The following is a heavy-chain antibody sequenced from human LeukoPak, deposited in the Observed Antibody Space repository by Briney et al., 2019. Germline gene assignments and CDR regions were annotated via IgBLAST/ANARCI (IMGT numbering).Heavy chain of an antibody. Sequence: GGSLRLSCAASGFTFSSYDMHWVRQATGKGLEWVSAIGTAGDTYYPGSVKGRFTISRENAKNSLYLQMNSLRAGDTAVYYCARGANPVMTTVTLYDYWGQGTLVTVSS. CDR2: IGTAGDT. V-gene: IGHV3-13*01. CDR1: GFTFSSYD. CDR3: ARGANPVMTTVTLYDY. J-gene: IGHJ4*02. D-gene: IGHD4-17*01.